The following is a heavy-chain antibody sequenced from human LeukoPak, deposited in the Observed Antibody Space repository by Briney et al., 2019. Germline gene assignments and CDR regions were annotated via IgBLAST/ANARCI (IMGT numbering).Heavy chain of an antibody. CDR2: INHSGDT. CDR1: GGSFSGYY. V-gene: IGHV4-34*01. CDR3: ARGGDRYYASGSSFPWGMDV. Sequence: SETLSLTCAVYGGSFSGYYWTWIRQPPGKGLEWIGQINHSGDTKYNTSPKSRVTMSVDTSKNQFSLKLSSGTAADTAVYYCARGGDRYYASGSSFPWGMDVWGPGTTVTVSS. J-gene: IGHJ6*02. D-gene: IGHD3-10*01.